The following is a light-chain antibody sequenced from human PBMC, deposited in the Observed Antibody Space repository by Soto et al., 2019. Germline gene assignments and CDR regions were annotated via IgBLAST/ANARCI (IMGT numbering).Light chain of an antibody. CDR1: QSVSSSF. V-gene: IGKV3-20*01. CDR3: QQYVSSPQT. CDR2: GAS. Sequence: EIVLTQSPGTLSLSPGERATLSCRASQSVSSSFVAWYQQKPGQAPRLLIYGASTRATGIPDRFSGSGSGTDFTLTLSRLEPEDFAVYYCQQYVSSPQTFGQGTKVEIK. J-gene: IGKJ1*01.